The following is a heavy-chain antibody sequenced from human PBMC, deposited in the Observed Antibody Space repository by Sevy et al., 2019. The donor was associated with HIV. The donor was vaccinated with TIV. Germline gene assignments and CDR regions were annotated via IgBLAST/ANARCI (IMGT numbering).Heavy chain of an antibody. CDR2: IGVYNGNA. CDR1: GYAFMSYG. Sequence: ASVKVSCKTSGYAFMSYGVTWVRQAPGQGLEWMGWIGVYNGNANSAQKFRDRVTMTTDTSTSTAHMELTNLRSDDTAVYYCAGVPTYYYGSATYFDHWGQGTLVTVSS. D-gene: IGHD3-10*01. V-gene: IGHV1-18*01. CDR3: AGVPTYYYGSATYFDH. J-gene: IGHJ4*02.